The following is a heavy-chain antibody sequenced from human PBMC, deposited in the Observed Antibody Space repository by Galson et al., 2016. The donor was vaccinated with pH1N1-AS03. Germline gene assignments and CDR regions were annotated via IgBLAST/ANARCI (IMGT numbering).Heavy chain of an antibody. CDR3: AKDRVYDDAQWVFDY. D-gene: IGHD5/OR15-5a*01. Sequence: SLRLSCAASGFRLTSIAMTWVRQAPGKGLEWVSGVVTSGDTYFADSVKGRFSISRDDSKNTMYLQMDSLGVEDTAIYYCAKDRVYDDAQWVFDYWGQGTRLPSPQ. V-gene: IGHV3-23*01. CDR1: GFRLTSIA. J-gene: IGHJ4*02. CDR2: VVTSGDT.